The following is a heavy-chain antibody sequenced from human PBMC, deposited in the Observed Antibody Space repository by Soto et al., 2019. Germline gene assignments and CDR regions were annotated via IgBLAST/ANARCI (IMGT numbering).Heavy chain of an antibody. CDR3: ARDQGATTLYYHGIDV. D-gene: IGHD1-1*01. J-gene: IGHJ6*02. CDR1: GFTFSSYA. CDR2: ISYDGSNK. V-gene: IGHV3-30-3*01. Sequence: QVQLVESGGGVVQPGRSLRLSCAASGFTFSSYAMHWVRQAPGQGLEWVALISYDGSNKYYADSVKGRFTISRDNSKNTLYLQMNSLRPEDTAVYHCARDQGATTLYYHGIDVWGQGTTVTVSS.